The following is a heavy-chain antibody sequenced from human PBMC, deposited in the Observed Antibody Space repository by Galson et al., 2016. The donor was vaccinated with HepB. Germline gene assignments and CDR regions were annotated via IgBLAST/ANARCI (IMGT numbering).Heavy chain of an antibody. CDR3: ARGTTDYDILTGYQRPFDF. J-gene: IGHJ4*02. Sequence: SLRLSCAASGFNLSDYYMSWIRQAPGKGLEWVSYISSSGNTIYYADSVKGRFTVSRDNAKNSMYLQMNSLRAEDTAVYYCARGTTDYDILTGYQRPFDFWGQGTLVTVSS. CDR2: ISSSGNTI. V-gene: IGHV3-11*04. D-gene: IGHD3-9*01. CDR1: GFNLSDYY.